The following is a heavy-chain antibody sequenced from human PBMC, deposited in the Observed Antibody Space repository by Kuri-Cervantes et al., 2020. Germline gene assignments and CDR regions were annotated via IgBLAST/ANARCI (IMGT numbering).Heavy chain of an antibody. CDR1: GFTFSNYD. CDR2: IGTAGDT. V-gene: IGHV3-13*01. CDR3: ARGGGRVLPSAIGYAFDI. J-gene: IGHJ3*02. D-gene: IGHD2-2*01. Sequence: GESLKISCAASGFTFSNYDMHWVRQATGKGLEWVSAIGTAGDTNYPGSVKGRFTISRENAKNSLYLQMNSLRAGDTAIYYCARGGGRVLPSAIGYAFDIWAKGQWSPSPQ.